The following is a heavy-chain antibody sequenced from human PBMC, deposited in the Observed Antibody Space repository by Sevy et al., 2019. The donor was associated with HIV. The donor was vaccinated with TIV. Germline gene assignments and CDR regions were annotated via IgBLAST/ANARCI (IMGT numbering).Heavy chain of an antibody. Sequence: GGSLRLSCAASGFTFDDYAMHWVRQAPGKGLEWVSGISWNSGSIGYADSMKGRFTISRDNAKNSLYLQMNSLRAEDTALYYCAKSTYDFWSGLDYYGMDVWGQGTTVTVSS. CDR3: AKSTYDFWSGLDYYGMDV. CDR2: ISWNSGSI. J-gene: IGHJ6*02. D-gene: IGHD3-3*01. CDR1: GFTFDDYA. V-gene: IGHV3-9*01.